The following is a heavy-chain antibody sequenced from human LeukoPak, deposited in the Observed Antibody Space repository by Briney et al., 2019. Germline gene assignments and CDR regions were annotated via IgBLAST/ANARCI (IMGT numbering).Heavy chain of an antibody. Sequence: PSETLSLTCTVPGGSISSSSYYWGWIRQPPGKGLEWIGSIYYSGSTYYNPSLKSRVTISVDTSKNQFSLKLSSVTAADTAVYYCARDGIVGAMNYWGQGTLVTVSS. D-gene: IGHD1-26*01. V-gene: IGHV4-39*07. CDR2: IYYSGST. J-gene: IGHJ4*02. CDR1: GGSISSSSYY. CDR3: ARDGIVGAMNY.